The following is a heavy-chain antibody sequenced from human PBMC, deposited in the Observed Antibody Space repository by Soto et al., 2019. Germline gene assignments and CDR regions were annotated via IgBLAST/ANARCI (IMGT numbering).Heavy chain of an antibody. CDR2: ISYDGSNK. CDR3: ARDRGMTTVTTWFDP. J-gene: IGHJ5*02. V-gene: IGHV3-30-3*01. Sequence: EGSLRLSCAASGFTFSSYAMHWVRQAPGKGLEWVAVISYDGSNKYYADSVKGRFTISRDNSKNTLYLQMNSLRAEDTAVYYCARDRGMTTVTTWFDPWGQGTLVTVSS. CDR1: GFTFSSYA. D-gene: IGHD4-17*01.